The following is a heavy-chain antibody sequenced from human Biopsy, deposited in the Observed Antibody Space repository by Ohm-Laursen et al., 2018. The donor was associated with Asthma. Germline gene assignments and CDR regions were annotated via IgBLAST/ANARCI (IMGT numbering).Heavy chain of an antibody. J-gene: IGHJ4*02. CDR3: AKDERLYYGSDSKYMQPVPLGD. V-gene: IGHV3-23*01. CDR2: ISGSGRSA. Sequence: SLRLSCAATGFNFTTYAIAWIRQAPGRGLEWISAISGSGRSAYYADSVEGQFTISRDKSENTLYLQMNSLRAEDTAVYYCAKDERLYYGSDSKYMQPVPLGDWGQGTLVIVSA. D-gene: IGHD3-10*01. CDR1: GFNFTTYA.